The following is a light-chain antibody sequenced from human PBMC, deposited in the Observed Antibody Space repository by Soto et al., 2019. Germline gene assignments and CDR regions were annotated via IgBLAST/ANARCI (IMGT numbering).Light chain of an antibody. Sequence: ELVLTQSPGTLSLSPGERATLSCRASQSVSSSYLAWYHQKPGQATRLLIYGASSRATGIPDRFSGSGSGTDFTLTISRLEPEDFAVYYCHQYGRTFGQGTKVEIK. CDR3: HQYGRT. CDR2: GAS. J-gene: IGKJ1*01. V-gene: IGKV3-20*01. CDR1: QSVSSSY.